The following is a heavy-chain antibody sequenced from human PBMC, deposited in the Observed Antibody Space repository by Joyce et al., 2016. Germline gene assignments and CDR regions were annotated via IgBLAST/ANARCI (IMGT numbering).Heavy chain of an antibody. D-gene: IGHD1-14*01. V-gene: IGHV1-69*12. CDR2: IIPFFGAA. J-gene: IGHJ6*02. CDR1: GGACSNFT. Sequence: QVLLVQSGATVKRPGSSLRVSCKSSGGACSNFTVNWVRQAPGQRLEWMGGIIPFFGAAKYAEHFQGRVTLTADLSTRTAYMELSSLTSADTAVYYCARGGTSSDHYFFYTLDVWGPGTTVIVSS. CDR3: ARGGTSSDHYFFYTLDV.